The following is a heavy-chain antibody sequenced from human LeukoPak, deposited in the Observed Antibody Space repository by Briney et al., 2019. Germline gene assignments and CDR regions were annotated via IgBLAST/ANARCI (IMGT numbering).Heavy chain of an antibody. CDR2: IKQDGSEK. CDR3: ARGLVDFEY. Sequence: VQPGGSLRLSCAVSGFMFSNHWMSRVRQAPGKGLEWVANIKQDGSEKYYVDSVKGRFTISRDNAKKSLYLQLNSLRVEDTAVYYCARGLVDFEYWGQGTLVTVSS. CDR1: GFMFSNHW. V-gene: IGHV3-7*01. D-gene: IGHD6-6*01. J-gene: IGHJ4*02.